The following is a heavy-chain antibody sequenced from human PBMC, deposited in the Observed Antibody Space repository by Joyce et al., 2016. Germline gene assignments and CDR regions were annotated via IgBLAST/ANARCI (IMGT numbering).Heavy chain of an antibody. CDR1: GFTFSNYN. CDR3: ARDLGYFDY. J-gene: IGHJ4*02. Sequence: EVHLVESGGGLVKPGGAPRLSCAASGFTFSNYNMNWVRQAPGKGLEWVSSINSGTTYKYYADSVQGRFTISRDNAKNSLYLQMNGLRAEDTAVYYCARDLGYFDYWGQGTLVTVSS. CDR2: INSGTTYK. V-gene: IGHV3-21*01.